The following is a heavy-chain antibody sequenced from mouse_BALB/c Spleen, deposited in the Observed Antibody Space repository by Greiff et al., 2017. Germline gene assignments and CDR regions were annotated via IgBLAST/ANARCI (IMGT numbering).Heavy chain of an antibody. D-gene: IGHD2-2*01. Sequence: EVKLMESGGGLVQPGGSRKLSCAASGFTFSSFGMHWVRQAPEKGLEWVAYISSGSSTIYYADTVKGRFTISRDNPKNTLFLQMTSLRSEDTATYYCARWLPYAMDYWGQGTSVTVSS. V-gene: IGHV5-17*02. CDR3: ARWLPYAMDY. J-gene: IGHJ4*01. CDR1: GFTFSSFG. CDR2: ISSGSSTI.